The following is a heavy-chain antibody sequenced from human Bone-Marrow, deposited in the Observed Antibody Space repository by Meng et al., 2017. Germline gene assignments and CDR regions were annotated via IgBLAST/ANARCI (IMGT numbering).Heavy chain of an antibody. J-gene: IGHJ3*02. Sequence: SETLSLTCTVSGGSINSGYNHWSWIRQPAGEGLEWIGSIYHSGSTYYNPSLKSRVTISVDTSKNQFSLKLSSVTAADTAVYYCARASFELVDAFDIWGQGTMVTVSS. D-gene: IGHD3-16*01. CDR1: GGSINSGYNH. V-gene: IGHV4-61*10. CDR2: IYHSGST. CDR3: ARASFELVDAFDI.